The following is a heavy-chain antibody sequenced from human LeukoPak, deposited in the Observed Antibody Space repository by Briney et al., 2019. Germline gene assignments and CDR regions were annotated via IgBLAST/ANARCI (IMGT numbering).Heavy chain of an antibody. V-gene: IGHV3-48*03. CDR3: ARGSVLWFGELSPKFYY. CDR1: GFTFSSYE. Sequence: GGSLRLSCAASGFTFSSYEMNWVRQAPGKGLEWVSYISSSSSTIYYADSVKGRFTISRDNAKNSLYLQMNSLRAEDTAVYYCARGSVLWFGELSPKFYYWGQGTLVTVSS. J-gene: IGHJ4*02. CDR2: ISSSSSTI. D-gene: IGHD3-10*01.